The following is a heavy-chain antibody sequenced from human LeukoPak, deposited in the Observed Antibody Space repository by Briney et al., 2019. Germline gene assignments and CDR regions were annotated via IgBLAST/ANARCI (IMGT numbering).Heavy chain of an antibody. V-gene: IGHV4-38-2*02. D-gene: IGHD1-26*01. CDR3: ARERAGAVDY. CDR1: GYSITSDYY. J-gene: IGHJ4*02. CDR2: IYHSGST. Sequence: SETLSLTCAASGYSITSDYYWGWIRQPPGKGLEWIGTIYHSGSTFYSPSLKSRLTISVDTSKNQFSLNLNSVTAADTAVYYCARERAGAVDYWGQGTLVTVSS.